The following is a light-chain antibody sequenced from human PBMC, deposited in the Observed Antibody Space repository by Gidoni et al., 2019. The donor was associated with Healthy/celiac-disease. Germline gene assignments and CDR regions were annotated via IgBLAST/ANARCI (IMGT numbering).Light chain of an antibody. Sequence: EIVMTQSPATLSVSPGKRATLSCRASQSVSSNLAWYQQKPGQAPRLLIYGASTRATGIPARFRGSGSGTEFTLTISSLQSEDFAVYYCQQYNNWPITFGQGTRLEIK. CDR1: QSVSSN. CDR3: QQYNNWPIT. CDR2: GAS. V-gene: IGKV3-15*01. J-gene: IGKJ5*01.